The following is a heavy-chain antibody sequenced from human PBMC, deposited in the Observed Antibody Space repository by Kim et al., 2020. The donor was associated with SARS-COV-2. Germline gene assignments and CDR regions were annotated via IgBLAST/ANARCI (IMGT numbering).Heavy chain of an antibody. CDR2: IRSKAYGGTT. D-gene: IGHD6-19*01. CDR1: GFTFGDYA. CDR3: TRVAQWLDIDY. J-gene: IGHJ4*02. Sequence: GGSLRLSCTASGFTFGDYAMSWVRQAPGKGLEWVGFIRSKAYGGTTEYAASVKGRFTISRDDSKSIAYLQMNSLKTEDTAVYYCTRVAQWLDIDYWGQGTLVTVSS. V-gene: IGHV3-49*04.